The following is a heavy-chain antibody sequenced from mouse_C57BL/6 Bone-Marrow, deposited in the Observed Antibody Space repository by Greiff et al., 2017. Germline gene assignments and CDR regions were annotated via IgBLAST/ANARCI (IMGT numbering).Heavy chain of an antibody. CDR3: ARCYAMDY. V-gene: IGHV1-63*01. Sequence: VKLLQSGAELVRPGTSVKMSCKASGYTFTNYWIGWAKQRPGHGLEWIGDIYPGGGSTNYNEKFKGKATLTADKSSSTAYMQFSSLTSEDSAIYYCARCYAMDYWGQGTSVTVSS. CDR2: IYPGGGST. J-gene: IGHJ4*01. CDR1: GYTFTNYW.